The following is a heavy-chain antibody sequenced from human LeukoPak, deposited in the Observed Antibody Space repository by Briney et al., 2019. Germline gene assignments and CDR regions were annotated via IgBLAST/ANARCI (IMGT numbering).Heavy chain of an antibody. CDR3: ARHGRSGYSIDWPALDY. J-gene: IGHJ4*02. V-gene: IGHV4-59*08. Sequence: SETLSLTCTVSGGSISSYYWSWIRQPPGKGLEWIGYIYYTGSTNYSPSLKSRVTISVDTSKNQFSLKLSSVTAEDTAVYYCARHGRSGYSIDWPALDYWGQGTLVTVSS. CDR2: IYYTGST. CDR1: GGSISSYY. D-gene: IGHD5-18*01.